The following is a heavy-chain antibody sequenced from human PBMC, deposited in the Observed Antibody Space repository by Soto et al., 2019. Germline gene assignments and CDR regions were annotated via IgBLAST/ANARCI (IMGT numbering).Heavy chain of an antibody. CDR2: IYYSGST. V-gene: IGHV4-30-4*01. D-gene: IGHD4-17*01. CDR1: GGSISSGYYY. J-gene: IGHJ4*02. Sequence: QVQLQESGPGLVKPSQTLSLTCTVSGGSISSGYYYWSWIRQPPGKGLEWIGYIYYSGSTYYNPSLKSRVTISVDTSKNQFSLKLSSVTAADTAVYYCASSYGGLTRVYYFDYWGQGTLVTVSS. CDR3: ASSYGGLTRVYYFDY.